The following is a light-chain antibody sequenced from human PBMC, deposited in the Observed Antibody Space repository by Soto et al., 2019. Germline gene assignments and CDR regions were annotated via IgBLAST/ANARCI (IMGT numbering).Light chain of an antibody. CDR2: RNN. CDR1: SSNIGSNY. V-gene: IGLV1-47*01. J-gene: IGLJ2*01. CDR3: AAWDDSLV. Sequence: QSVLTQPPSASGTPGQRVTISCSGSSSNIGSNYVYWYQQLPGTAPKLLIYRNNQRPSGVPDRFSGSKSGTSASPAISGLRSEDEADYYCAAWDDSLVFGGGTKLTVL.